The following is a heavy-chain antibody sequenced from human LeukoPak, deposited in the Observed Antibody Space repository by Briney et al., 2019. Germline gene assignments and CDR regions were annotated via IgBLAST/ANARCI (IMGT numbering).Heavy chain of an antibody. D-gene: IGHD6-6*01. CDR2: IYYSGST. J-gene: IGHJ4*02. CDR1: GGSISSYY. CDR3: ARAFSSSSFYFNY. V-gene: IGHV4-59*01. Sequence: SETLSLTCTVSGGSISSYYWSWIRQPPGKGLQWIGYIYYSGSTNYNPSLKSRVTISVDTSKNQFSLKLSSVTAADTAVYYCARAFSSSSFYFNYWGQGTLVTVSS.